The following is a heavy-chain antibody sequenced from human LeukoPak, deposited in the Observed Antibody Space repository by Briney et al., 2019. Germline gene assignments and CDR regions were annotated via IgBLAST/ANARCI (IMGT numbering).Heavy chain of an antibody. CDR3: ASLNCSSTSRYGFDY. V-gene: IGHV5-51*01. D-gene: IGHD2-2*01. CDR1: GYSLTSYW. CDR2: IYPGDSDT. J-gene: IGHJ4*02. Sequence: GESLKISCKGSGYSLTSYWIGWVRQMPGKGLEWMGIIYPGDSDTRYSPSFQGQVTISADKSISTAYLQWSSLKASDTAMYYCASLNCSSTSRYGFDYWGQGTLVTVSS.